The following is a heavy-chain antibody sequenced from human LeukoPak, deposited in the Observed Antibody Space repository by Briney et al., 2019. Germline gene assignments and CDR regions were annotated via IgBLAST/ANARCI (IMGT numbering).Heavy chain of an antibody. CDR3: ARGLRDYGGIDY. V-gene: IGHV4-31*03. CDR1: GGSIGSGGYY. CDR2: IYYSGST. Sequence: SETLSLTCTVSGGSIGSGGYYWSWIRQHPGKGLEWIGYIYYSGSTYYNPSLKSRVTISVDTSKNQFSLKLSSVTAADTAVYYCARGLRDYGGIDYWGQGTLVTVSS. D-gene: IGHD4-23*01. J-gene: IGHJ4*02.